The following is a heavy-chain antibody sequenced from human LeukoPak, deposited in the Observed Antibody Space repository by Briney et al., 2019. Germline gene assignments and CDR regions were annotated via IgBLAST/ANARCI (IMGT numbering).Heavy chain of an antibody. J-gene: IGHJ3*02. CDR1: GFTSTSYS. V-gene: IGHV3-7*01. Sequence: VGSLRLSSAASGFTSTSYSMSTVRQAPGEGLEWVANIKQDGSEKYYVDSVKGRFTISRDNAKNSLYLQMNSLRAEDTAVYYCARMPYQLPIWGQGTMVTVSS. CDR3: ARMPYQLPI. D-gene: IGHD2-2*01. CDR2: IKQDGSEK.